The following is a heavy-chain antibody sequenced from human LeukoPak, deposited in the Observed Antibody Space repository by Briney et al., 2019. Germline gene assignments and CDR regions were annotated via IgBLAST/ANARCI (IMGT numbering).Heavy chain of an antibody. D-gene: IGHD5-12*01. Sequence: SETLSLTCSVSGGSIRSLGYSWGWIRQPPEKGLEWTASMYYTGTTYYNPSLKSRVTMSVDTSKNQFSLNLTSVTAADTAVFYCARSVSAYAGRGWFDPWGQGTLVTVSS. V-gene: IGHV4-39*07. CDR2: MYYTGTT. J-gene: IGHJ5*02. CDR3: ARSVSAYAGRGWFDP. CDR1: GGSIRSLGYS.